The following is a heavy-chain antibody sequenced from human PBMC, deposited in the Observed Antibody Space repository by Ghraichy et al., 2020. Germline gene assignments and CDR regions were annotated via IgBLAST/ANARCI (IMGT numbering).Heavy chain of an antibody. V-gene: IGHV1-69*13. CDR2: IIPIFGTA. J-gene: IGHJ5*02. CDR3: ATVTTYYDFWSGYPEGANWFDP. D-gene: IGHD3-3*01. CDR1: GGTFSSYA. Sequence: SVKVSCKASGGTFSSYAISWVRQAPGQGLEWMGGIIPIFGTANYAQKFQGRVTITADESTSTAYMELSSLRYEDTAVYYCATVTTYYDFWSGYPEGANWFDPWGQGTLVTVSS.